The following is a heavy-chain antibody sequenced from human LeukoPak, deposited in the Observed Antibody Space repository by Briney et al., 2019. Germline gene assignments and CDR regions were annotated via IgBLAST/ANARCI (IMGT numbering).Heavy chain of an antibody. J-gene: IGHJ4*02. V-gene: IGHV5-51*01. CDR2: IFPGDSDT. Sequence: GEALKISCKGSGYSFTSYWIGRVRQVPGEGVEWMGSIFPGDSDTRYSPSFQGQVTISADKSISTAYLQWSSLKASDTAMYYCARQDRSGYDFLIDYWGQGTLVTVSS. CDR1: GYSFTSYW. CDR3: ARQDRSGYDFLIDY. D-gene: IGHD5-12*01.